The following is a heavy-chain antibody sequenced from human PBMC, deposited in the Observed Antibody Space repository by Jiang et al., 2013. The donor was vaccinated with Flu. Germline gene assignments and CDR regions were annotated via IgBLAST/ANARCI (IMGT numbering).Heavy chain of an antibody. J-gene: IGHJ4*02. V-gene: IGHV4-59*01. CDR1: GGSISSYY. CDR2: IYYSGST. D-gene: IGHD5-24*01. CDR3: AGSRDGYSKGPYYFDY. Sequence: SLTCTVSGGSISSYYWSWIRQPPGKGLEWIGYIYYSGSTNYNPSLKSRVTISVDTSKNQFSLKLSSVTAADTAVYYCAGSRDGYSKGPYYFDYWGQGTLVTVSS.